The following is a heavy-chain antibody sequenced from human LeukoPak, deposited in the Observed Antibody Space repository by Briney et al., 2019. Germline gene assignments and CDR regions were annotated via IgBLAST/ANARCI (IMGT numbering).Heavy chain of an antibody. CDR1: GFTFSIYE. CDR2: ISSSGSTR. CDR3: VRKGEWDEARGALDY. Sequence: GGSLRLSCAVSGFTFSIYEMNWVRQAPGKGLEWLSYISSSGSTRYYADSVKDRFTISRDNAKNSLYLQMNSLRAEDTAVYYCVRKGEWDEARGALDYWGLGTLVTVSS. J-gene: IGHJ4*02. V-gene: IGHV3-48*03. D-gene: IGHD3-10*01.